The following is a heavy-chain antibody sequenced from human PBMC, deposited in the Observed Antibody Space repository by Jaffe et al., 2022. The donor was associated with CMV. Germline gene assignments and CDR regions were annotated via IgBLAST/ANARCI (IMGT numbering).Heavy chain of an antibody. CDR2: IWYDGSNK. CDR1: GFTFSSYG. J-gene: IGHJ4*02. D-gene: IGHD3-9*01. V-gene: IGHV3-33*08. CDR3: ARAGEDILTGYYMSGYFDY. Sequence: QVQLVESGGGVVQPGRSLRLSCAASGFTFSSYGMHWVRQAPGKGLEWVAVIWYDGSNKYYADSVKGRFTISRDNSKNTLYLQMNSLRAEDTAVYYCARAGEDILTGYYMSGYFDYWGQGTLVTVSS.